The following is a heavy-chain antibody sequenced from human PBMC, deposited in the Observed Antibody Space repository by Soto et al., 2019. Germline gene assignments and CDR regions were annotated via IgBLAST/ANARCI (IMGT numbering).Heavy chain of an antibody. CDR3: ARWGPDKVLDY. Sequence: QVQLVESGGGVVQPGRSLRVSCAASGFTFSSHGMHWVRQAPGKGLEWVAVIWYDGSNKYYGESVKGRFIISRDNSKNTVEMQMNSLRAEDTAIYYCARWGPDKVLDYWGQGTLVTGSS. CDR1: GFTFSSHG. D-gene: IGHD3-16*01. J-gene: IGHJ4*02. CDR2: IWYDGSNK. V-gene: IGHV3-33*01.